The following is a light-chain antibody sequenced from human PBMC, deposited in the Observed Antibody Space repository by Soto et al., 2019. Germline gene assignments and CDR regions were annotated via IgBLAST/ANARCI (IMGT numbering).Light chain of an antibody. CDR2: KAS. CDR1: QSISSW. Sequence: DIQLTQSPSTLSASVGDRVTITCRASQSISSWVAWYQQKPGKAPKLLLYKASSLESGVPSRFSGSGSGTEFTLTISTLQPDDFATYYCQQYEAYPLTFGGGTKVEI. J-gene: IGKJ4*02. V-gene: IGKV1-5*03. CDR3: QQYEAYPLT.